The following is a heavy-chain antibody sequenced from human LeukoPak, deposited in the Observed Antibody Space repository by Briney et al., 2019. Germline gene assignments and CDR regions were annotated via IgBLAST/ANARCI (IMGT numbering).Heavy chain of an antibody. CDR3: ARLSPRGRGYSYGSVANYYYYMDV. CDR1: GYSISSGYY. CDR2: INHSGST. V-gene: IGHV4-38-2*02. D-gene: IGHD5-18*01. Sequence: PSETLSLTCTVSGYSISSGYYWGWIRQPPGKGLEWIGEINHSGSTNYNPSLKSRVTISVDTSKNQFSLKLSSVTAADTAVCYCARLSPRGRGYSYGSVANYYYYMDVWGKGTTVTISS. J-gene: IGHJ6*03.